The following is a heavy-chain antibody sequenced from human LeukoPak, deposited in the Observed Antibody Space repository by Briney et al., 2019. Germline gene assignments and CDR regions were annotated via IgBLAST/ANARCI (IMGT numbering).Heavy chain of an antibody. CDR1: GYTVTNYG. V-gene: IGHV1-18*01. Sequence: ASVKVSCKASGYTVTNYGISWVRQAPGQGLEWMGWISAYNGNTNYAQSLQGRVTMTTDTSTSTAYMELRSLRSDDTAVYYCTRSYYYDSSGYYTLDYWGQGNLVSVSS. J-gene: IGHJ4*02. CDR2: ISAYNGNT. CDR3: TRSYYYDSSGYYTLDY. D-gene: IGHD3-22*01.